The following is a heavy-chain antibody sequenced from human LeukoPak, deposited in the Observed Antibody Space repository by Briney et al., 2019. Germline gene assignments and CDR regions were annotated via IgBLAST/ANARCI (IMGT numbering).Heavy chain of an antibody. V-gene: IGHV1-8*01. CDR3: ARVLARTQQLVYY. D-gene: IGHD6-13*01. Sequence: SVKVSCKASGYTFTSYDINWVRQATGQGLEWMGWMNPNSGNTGYAQKFQGRVTMTRNTSISTAYMELSSLRSEDTAVYYCARVLARTQQLVYYWGQGTLVTVSS. CDR2: MNPNSGNT. CDR1: GYTFTSYD. J-gene: IGHJ4*02.